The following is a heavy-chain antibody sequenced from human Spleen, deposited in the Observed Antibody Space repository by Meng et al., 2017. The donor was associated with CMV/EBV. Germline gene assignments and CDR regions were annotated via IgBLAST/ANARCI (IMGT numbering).Heavy chain of an antibody. CDR2: INHSGST. CDR1: GGSFSGYY. Sequence: QVQLQQWGAGLLKPSETLSITCAVYGGSFSGYYWSWIRQPPGKGLEWIGEINHSGSTNYNPSLKSRVTISVDTSKNQFSLKLSSVTAADTAVYYCARGRINWNYGIDYWGQGTLVTVSS. D-gene: IGHD1-7*01. J-gene: IGHJ4*02. V-gene: IGHV4-34*01. CDR3: ARGRINWNYGIDY.